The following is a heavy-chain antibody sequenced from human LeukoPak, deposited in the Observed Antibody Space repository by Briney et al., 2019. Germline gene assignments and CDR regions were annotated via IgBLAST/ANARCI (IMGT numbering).Heavy chain of an antibody. D-gene: IGHD3-3*01. CDR3: ARHGEGGFGY. CDR1: GGSISSPSKF. J-gene: IGHJ4*02. V-gene: IGHV4-39*01. Sequence: PSETLSLTCTVSGGSISSPSKFWGWIRQPPERGLEWIGSIYYSGSTYHNPSLKSRVTISVDTSKNHFSLKLSSVTAADTAVYYCARHGEGGFGYWGQGALVTVSS. CDR2: IYYSGST.